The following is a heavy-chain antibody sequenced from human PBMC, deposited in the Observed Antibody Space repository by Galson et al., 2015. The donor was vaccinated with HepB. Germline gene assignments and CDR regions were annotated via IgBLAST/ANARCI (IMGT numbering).Heavy chain of an antibody. CDR2: IWYDGSNK. V-gene: IGHV3-33*08. J-gene: IGHJ4*02. Sequence: SLRLSCAASGFTFSSYGMHWVRQAPGKGLEWVAVIWYDGSNKYYADSVKGRFTISRDNSKNTLYLQMNSLRAEDTAVYYCAREGSGGYCSGGSCHDYWGQGTLVTVSS. D-gene: IGHD2-15*01. CDR1: GFTFSSYG. CDR3: AREGSGGYCSGGSCHDY.